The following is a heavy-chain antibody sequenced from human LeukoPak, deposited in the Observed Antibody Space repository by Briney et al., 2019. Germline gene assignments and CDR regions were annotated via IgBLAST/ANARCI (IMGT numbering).Heavy chain of an antibody. CDR3: ARELAA. D-gene: IGHD6-13*01. CDR2: LTWNGQIT. J-gene: IGHJ4*02. CDR1: GFSLHDYT. Sequence: GGSLRLSCVVSGFSLHDYTMHWVRQIPGKGLEWVALLTWNGQITSYGDSVKGRLNISRDNSKNTLYLQMNSLRGDDTAIYYCARELAAWGQGTLVTVSS. V-gene: IGHV3-43*01.